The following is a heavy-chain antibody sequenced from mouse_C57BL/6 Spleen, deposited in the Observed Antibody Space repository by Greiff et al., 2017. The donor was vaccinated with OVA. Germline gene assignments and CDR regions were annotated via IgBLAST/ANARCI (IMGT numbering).Heavy chain of an antibody. CDR1: GYSITSGYY. J-gene: IGHJ4*01. CDR3: ARGGSTMVTTNAMDY. D-gene: IGHD2-2*01. CDR2: ISYDGSN. V-gene: IGHV3-6*01. Sequence: EVQLQESGPGLVKPSQSLSLTCSVPGYSITSGYYWNWIRQFPGNKLDWMGYISYDGSNNYNPSLKNRISITRATSKNQFLLKLHSVTTEDTATYYCARGGSTMVTTNAMDYWGQGTSVTVSS.